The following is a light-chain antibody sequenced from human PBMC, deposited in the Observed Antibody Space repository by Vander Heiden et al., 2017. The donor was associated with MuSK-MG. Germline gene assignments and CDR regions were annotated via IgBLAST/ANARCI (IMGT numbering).Light chain of an antibody. V-gene: IGKV1-39*01. CDR3: QQSYGTPFT. Sequence: IQMNQSRSSLSASVGDRVHITCRASQSIRTYLNWYQQKPGKAPKLLIYTASSVQRGVPSRFRGSGSGTYFTLTISSLKPEDFASNYGQQSYGTPFTFGPGTTVEIK. CDR1: QSIRTY. J-gene: IGKJ3*01. CDR2: TAS.